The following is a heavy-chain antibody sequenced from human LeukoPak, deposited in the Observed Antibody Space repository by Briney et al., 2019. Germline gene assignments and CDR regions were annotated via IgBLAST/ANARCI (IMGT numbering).Heavy chain of an antibody. CDR2: IYYSGST. CDR3: ARYFDWLLAIDY. J-gene: IGHJ4*02. CDR1: GGSISSGDYY. D-gene: IGHD3-9*01. Sequence: SETLSLTCTVSGGSISSGDYYWSWIRQPPGKDLEWIGYIYYSGSTYYNPSLKSRVTISVDTSKNQFSLKLSSVTAADTAVYYCARYFDWLLAIDYWGQGTLVTVSS. V-gene: IGHV4-30-4*01.